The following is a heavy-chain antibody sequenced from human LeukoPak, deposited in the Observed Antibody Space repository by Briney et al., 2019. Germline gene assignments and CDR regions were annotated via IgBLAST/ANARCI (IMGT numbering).Heavy chain of an antibody. Sequence: GGSLRLSCAASGFTFSSYSMNWVRQAPGKGLEWVSYISSSSSTIYYADSVKGRFTISRDNAKNSLYLQMNSLRAEDTAVYYCARGGAVTTLNYYYYMDVWGKGTTVTASS. J-gene: IGHJ6*03. CDR1: GFTFSSYS. CDR2: ISSSSSTI. V-gene: IGHV3-48*01. D-gene: IGHD4-11*01. CDR3: ARGGAVTTLNYYYYMDV.